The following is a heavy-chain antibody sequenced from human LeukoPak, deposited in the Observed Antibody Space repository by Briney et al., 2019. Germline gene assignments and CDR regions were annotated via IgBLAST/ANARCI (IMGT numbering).Heavy chain of an antibody. J-gene: IGHJ4*02. D-gene: IGHD2-2*01. CDR3: AKDRSYQLLSGPDY. CDR2: IRYDGSNK. CDR1: GFTFSSYG. Sequence: GSLRLSCAASGFTFSSYGMHWVCQAPGKGLEWVAFIRYDGSNKYYADSVKGRFTISRDNSKNTLYLQMNSLRAEDTAVYYCAKDRSYQLLSGPDYWGQGTLVTVSS. V-gene: IGHV3-30*02.